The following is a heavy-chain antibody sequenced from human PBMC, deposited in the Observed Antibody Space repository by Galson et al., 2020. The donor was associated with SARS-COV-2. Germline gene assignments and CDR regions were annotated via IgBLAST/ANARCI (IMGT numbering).Heavy chain of an antibody. CDR2: IYYSGST. V-gene: IGHV4-59*01. D-gene: IGHD2-15*01. Sequence: SETLSLTCTVSGGSISSYYWSWIRQPPGKGLEWIGYIYYSGSTNYNPSLKSRVTISVDTSKNQFSLKLSSVTAADTAVYYCAREACSGGSCFMDVWGKGTTVTVSS. J-gene: IGHJ6*03. CDR1: GGSISSYY. CDR3: AREACSGGSCFMDV.